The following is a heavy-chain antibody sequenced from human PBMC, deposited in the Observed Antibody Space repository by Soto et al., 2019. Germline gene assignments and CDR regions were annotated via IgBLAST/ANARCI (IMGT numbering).Heavy chain of an antibody. D-gene: IGHD1-26*01. CDR3: AKDLVGATPY. CDR1: GFTLSSYD. Sequence: EVQLVESGGGLVQPGGSLRLSCAASGFTLSSYDMHWVRQATGKGLEWASGITTTGDTYYAGSVKGRFTISRENAKNSLYLHMNSLRAGDTAVYYCAKDLVGATPYWGQGTLVTVSS. J-gene: IGHJ4*02. CDR2: ITTTGDT. V-gene: IGHV3-13*01.